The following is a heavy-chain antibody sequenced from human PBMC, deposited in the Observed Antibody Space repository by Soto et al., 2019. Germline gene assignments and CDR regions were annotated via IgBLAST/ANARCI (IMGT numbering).Heavy chain of an antibody. J-gene: IGHJ5*01. D-gene: IGHD4-4*01. CDR3: TKVHQQYIWFDF. CDR2: IYYSGNT. Sequence: SETLSLTCTVSGGSISNSYYFWGWVRQPPGQGLEWVASIYYSGNTYYNPSLKSRVTISVDTSQTRFSLNLNSVTAADTAVYYCTKVHQQYIWFDFWGQGTLVTVSS. CDR1: GGSISNSYYF. V-gene: IGHV4-39*01.